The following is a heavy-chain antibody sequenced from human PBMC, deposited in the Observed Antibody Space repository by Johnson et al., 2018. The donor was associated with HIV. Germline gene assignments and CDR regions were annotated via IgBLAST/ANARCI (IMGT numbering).Heavy chain of an antibody. CDR1: GFTFSSYA. V-gene: IGHV3-30*04. Sequence: QVLLVESGGGVVQPGRSLRLSCAASGFTFSSYAMHWVRQAPGKGLEWVAVISYDGSNKYYADSVKGRFTISRDNSKNTLYLQMNSLRAEDTAVYYCARAPYSSSWYRDAFDIWGQGTMVTVSS. CDR2: ISYDGSNK. J-gene: IGHJ3*02. D-gene: IGHD6-13*01. CDR3: ARAPYSSSWYRDAFDI.